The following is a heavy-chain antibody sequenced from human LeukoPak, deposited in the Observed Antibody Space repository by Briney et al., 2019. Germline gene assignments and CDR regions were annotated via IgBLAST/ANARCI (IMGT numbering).Heavy chain of an antibody. D-gene: IGHD1-26*01. CDR3: AKYSGSYYPY. CDR2: INSDGSST. J-gene: IGHJ4*02. V-gene: IGHV3-74*01. CDR1: GFTFSSYW. Sequence: PGGSLRPSCAASGFTFSSYWMHWVRQAPGKGLVWVSRINSDGSSTRYADSVKGRFTISRDNAKNTLYLQMNSLRAEDTAVYYCAKYSGSYYPYWGQGTLVTVSS.